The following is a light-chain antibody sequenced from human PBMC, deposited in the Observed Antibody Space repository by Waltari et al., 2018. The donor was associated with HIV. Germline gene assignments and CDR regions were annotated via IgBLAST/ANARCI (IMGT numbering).Light chain of an antibody. Sequence: DIVMTQSPDSLAVSLGERATINCKSSQSVLYSSDNKNYLAWYQQKPGQPPKLLIYWASTRESGVPDRFSGSGSGTDFTLTISSLQAEDVAVYHRQQYYSIPPTFGQGTKVEIK. CDR1: QSVLYSSDNKNY. CDR3: QQYYSIPPT. J-gene: IGKJ1*01. V-gene: IGKV4-1*01. CDR2: WAS.